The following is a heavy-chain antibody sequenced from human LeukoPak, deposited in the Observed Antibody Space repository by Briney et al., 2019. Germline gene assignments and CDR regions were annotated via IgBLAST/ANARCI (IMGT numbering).Heavy chain of an antibody. V-gene: IGHV3-66*01. CDR2: IYSGGST. J-gene: IGHJ6*02. D-gene: IGHD3-10*01. CDR1: GFTVSSNH. CDR3: ARDTPTEGGLWFGELLGGMDV. Sequence: GGSLRLSCAASGFTVSSNHMSWVRQAPGKGLEWVSVIYSGGSTYYADSVKGRFTISRDNSKNTLYLQMNSLRAEDTAVYYCARDTPTEGGLWFGELLGGMDVWGQGTTVTVSS.